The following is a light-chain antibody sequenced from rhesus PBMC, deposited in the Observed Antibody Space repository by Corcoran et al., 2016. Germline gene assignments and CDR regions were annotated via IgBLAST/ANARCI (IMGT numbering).Light chain of an antibody. J-gene: IGLJ1*01. CDR3: CSYAGSGSYI. CDR2: EVT. CDR1: SSDIGYYNA. V-gene: IGLV2-19*02. Sequence: QAAPTQSPSVSGSTGQSVTIFCTGTSSDIGYYNAVSWYQQHPGKPPQLMIYEVTKRPSGVSNRFSGSKSGNTASLTISGLQPDDEADYFCCSYAGSGSYIFCVGTRLTVL.